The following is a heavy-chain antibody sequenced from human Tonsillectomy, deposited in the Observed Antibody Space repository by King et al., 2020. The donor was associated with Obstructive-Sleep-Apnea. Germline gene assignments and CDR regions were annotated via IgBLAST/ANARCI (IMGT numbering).Heavy chain of an antibody. CDR2: KSAYNGNT. J-gene: IGHJ1*01. CDR1: GYTFTSYG. Sequence: VQLVESGAEVKKPGASVKVSCKASGYTFTSYGISWVRQAPGQGLEWMGWKSAYNGNTNYAQKLQGRVTMTTDTSTSTAYMELRSMRSDDTAVYYCARDSLVNSSRWVLNAGITNADYFQHWGQGTLVTVTS. D-gene: IGHD6-19*01. V-gene: IGHV1-18*04. CDR3: ARDSLVNSSRWVLNAGITNADYFQH.